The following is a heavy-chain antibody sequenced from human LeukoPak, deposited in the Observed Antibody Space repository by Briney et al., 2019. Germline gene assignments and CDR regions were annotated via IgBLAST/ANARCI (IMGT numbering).Heavy chain of an antibody. D-gene: IGHD6-19*01. CDR1: GGSISSGDYY. V-gene: IGHV4-61*02. Sequence: PSQTLSLTCTVSGGSISSGDYYWSWIRQPPGKGLEWIGRIYTSGSTNYNPSLKSRVTMSVDTSKNQFSLKLSSVTAADTAVYYCARLTIVAGSFDYWGQGTLVTVSS. CDR2: IYTSGST. CDR3: ARLTIVAGSFDY. J-gene: IGHJ4*02.